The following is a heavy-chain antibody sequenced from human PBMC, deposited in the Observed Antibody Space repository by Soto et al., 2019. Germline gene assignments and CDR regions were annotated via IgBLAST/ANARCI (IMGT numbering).Heavy chain of an antibody. D-gene: IGHD3-10*01. CDR1: GYSFTSYD. J-gene: IGHJ6*03. V-gene: IGHV1-8*01. Sequence: QVQLVQSGAEVKKPGASVMLSCKASGYSFTSYDINWVRQAAGQGLEWEGWINPNSGNTDYAQKFQGRVTITRDTSIRTAYMELSSLRSEGTAVYYCARSPFIYYFSMDVWGQGTTVTVSS. CDR3: ARSPFIYYFSMDV. CDR2: INPNSGNT.